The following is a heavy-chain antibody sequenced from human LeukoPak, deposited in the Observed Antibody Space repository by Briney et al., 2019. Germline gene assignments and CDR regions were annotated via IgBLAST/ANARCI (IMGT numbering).Heavy chain of an antibody. CDR1: GGTFSSYA. CDR2: IIPIFGTA. Sequence: ASVKVSCKASGGTFSSYAISWVRQAPGQGLEWMGGIIPIFGTANYAQKFQGRVTITADESTSTAYMELSSLRSEDTAVYYCARDPQIVGATVGGRALHFDYWGQGTLVTVSS. CDR3: ARDPQIVGATVGGRALHFDY. V-gene: IGHV1-69*13. D-gene: IGHD1-26*01. J-gene: IGHJ4*02.